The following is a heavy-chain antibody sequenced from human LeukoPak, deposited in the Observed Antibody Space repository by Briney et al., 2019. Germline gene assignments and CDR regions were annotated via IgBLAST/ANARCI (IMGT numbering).Heavy chain of an antibody. CDR3: AKDRSGHPIAAAGTSPFDY. Sequence: RGSLRLSCAASGFTFSSYAMSWVRQAPGKGLEWVSAISGSGGSTYYADSVKGRFTISRDNSKNTLYLQMNSLRAEDTAVYYCAKDRSGHPIAAAGTSPFDYWGQGTLVTVSS. J-gene: IGHJ4*02. CDR2: ISGSGGST. V-gene: IGHV3-23*01. CDR1: GFTFSSYA. D-gene: IGHD6-13*01.